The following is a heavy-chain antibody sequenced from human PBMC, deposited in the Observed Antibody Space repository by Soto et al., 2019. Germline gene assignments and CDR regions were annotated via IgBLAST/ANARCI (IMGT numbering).Heavy chain of an antibody. V-gene: IGHV4-30-2*01. Sequence: SVTLSLTCAVSGGSISGGGFSWSWIRQPPGKGLEWIGYILHTGGTQYNPSLKSRVSMSVDKSKNQFSLHLTSVTAADTAVYYCARLQFGEGFDYWGQGALVTVSS. CDR1: GGSISGGGFS. D-gene: IGHD3-10*01. J-gene: IGHJ4*02. CDR2: ILHTGGT. CDR3: ARLQFGEGFDY.